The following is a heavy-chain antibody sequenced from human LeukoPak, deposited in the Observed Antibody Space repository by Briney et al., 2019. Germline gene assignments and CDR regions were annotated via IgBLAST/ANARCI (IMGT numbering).Heavy chain of an antibody. Sequence: ASVKVSCKASGYTFSSYGFSWVRQAPGQGLEWMGWINAYNGNTNYAQNLQGRVTMTTDTSTSTAYMELRSLRSDDTAVYYCARRQGTTLNFNYWGQGTLVTVSS. CDR1: GYTFSSYG. V-gene: IGHV1-18*01. CDR3: ARRQGTTLNFNY. D-gene: IGHD1-1*01. CDR2: INAYNGNT. J-gene: IGHJ4*02.